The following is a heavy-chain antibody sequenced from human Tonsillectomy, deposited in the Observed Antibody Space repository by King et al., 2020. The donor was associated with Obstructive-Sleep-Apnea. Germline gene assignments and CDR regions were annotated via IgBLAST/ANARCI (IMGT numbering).Heavy chain of an antibody. CDR3: TTDWGSGRYYVRAFDV. CDR1: GFTFSNAW. CDR2: IKNDGGTT. D-gene: IGHD1-26*01. V-gene: IGHV3-15*01. Sequence: QLVQSGGGLVQPGGSLRLSCAASGFTFSNAWMNWVRQAPGKGLEWVGRIKNDGGTTDYAAPLNGRFTISRDDSKNTLYLQMNSLKTEDTAVSYCTTDWGSGRYYVRAFDVWGQGTMVTVSS. J-gene: IGHJ3*01.